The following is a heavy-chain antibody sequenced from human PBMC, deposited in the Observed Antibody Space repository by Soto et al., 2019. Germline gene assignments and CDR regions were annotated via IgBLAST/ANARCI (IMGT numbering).Heavy chain of an antibody. CDR2: IYFRGTT. J-gene: IGHJ4*02. Sequence: PSETLSLTCTVSGGSISSYYWSWIRQSPGKGLEWIGYIYFRGTTNYNPSLKSRVTMSADTSKNQFSLKLNSVTAADTAVYYCARMNYYDTSGYPFDYWGQGMMVTVS. D-gene: IGHD3-22*01. CDR3: ARMNYYDTSGYPFDY. V-gene: IGHV4-59*01. CDR1: GGSISSYY.